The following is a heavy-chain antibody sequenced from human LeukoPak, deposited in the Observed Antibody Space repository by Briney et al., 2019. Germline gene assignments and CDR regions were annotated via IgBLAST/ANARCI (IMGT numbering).Heavy chain of an antibody. CDR1: GGSISSYY. Sequence: PSETLSLTCTVSGGSISSYYWSWIRQPPGKGLEWIGYIYYSGSTNYNPSLKSRVTISVDTSKNQFSLKLSYVTAADTAVYYCARERDYYDSSGYYYYFDYWGQGTLVTVSS. D-gene: IGHD3-22*01. V-gene: IGHV4-59*01. CDR3: ARERDYYDSSGYYYYFDY. J-gene: IGHJ4*02. CDR2: IYYSGST.